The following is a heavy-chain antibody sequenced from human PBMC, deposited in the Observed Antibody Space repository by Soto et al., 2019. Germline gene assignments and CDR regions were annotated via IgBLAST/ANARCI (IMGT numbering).Heavy chain of an antibody. CDR1: GGSISSYY. Sequence: SETLSLTCTVSGGSISSYYWSWIRQPPGKGLEWIGYIYYSGSTNYNPSLKSRVTISVDTSKNQFSLKLSSVTAEDTDVYYCARVRRGGDLDYWGPGTLVTVSS. V-gene: IGHV4-59*01. CDR3: ARVRRGGDLDY. CDR2: IYYSGST. D-gene: IGHD3-10*01. J-gene: IGHJ4*02.